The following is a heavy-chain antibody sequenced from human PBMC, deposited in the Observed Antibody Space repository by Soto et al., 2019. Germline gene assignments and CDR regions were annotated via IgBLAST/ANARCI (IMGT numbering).Heavy chain of an antibody. J-gene: IGHJ5*02. CDR2: ISAYNGNT. Sequence: ASVKVACKASGYTFTSYCISWVRQAPGQGLEWMGWISAYNGNTNYAQKLQGRVTMTTDTPTSTAYMELRSLRSDDTAVYYCARRTGSWFDPWGQGTLVTVSS. CDR3: ARRTGSWFDP. V-gene: IGHV1-18*01. D-gene: IGHD1-1*01. CDR1: GYTFTSYC.